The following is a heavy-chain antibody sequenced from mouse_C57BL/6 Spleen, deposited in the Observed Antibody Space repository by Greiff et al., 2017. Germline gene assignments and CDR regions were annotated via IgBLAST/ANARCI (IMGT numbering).Heavy chain of an antibody. Sequence: EVQGVESGGGLVKPGGSLKLSCAASGFTFSSYAMSWVRQTPEKRLEWVATISDGGSYTYYPDNVKGRFTISRDNAKNNLYLQMSHLKSEDTAMYYCAREDYDYDGNVDYWGQGTTLTVSS. D-gene: IGHD2-4*01. CDR2: ISDGGSYT. J-gene: IGHJ2*01. V-gene: IGHV5-4*01. CDR1: GFTFSSYA. CDR3: AREDYDYDGNVDY.